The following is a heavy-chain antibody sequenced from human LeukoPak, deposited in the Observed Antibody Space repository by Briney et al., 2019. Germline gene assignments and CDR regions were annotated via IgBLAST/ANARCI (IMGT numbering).Heavy chain of an antibody. J-gene: IGHJ5*02. D-gene: IGHD2-21*02. CDR2: IYHSGTA. V-gene: IGHV4-38-2*02. Sequence: SSETLSLTCAVSGYSIGSGYYWAWIRQPPGKGLEWIASIYHSGTAYSNPFLQSRVTLSVDTSKNQFSLKVSSVTAADTAVYYCARDPAMTFNWFDPWGQGTLVTVSS. CDR3: ARDPAMTFNWFDP. CDR1: GYSIGSGYY.